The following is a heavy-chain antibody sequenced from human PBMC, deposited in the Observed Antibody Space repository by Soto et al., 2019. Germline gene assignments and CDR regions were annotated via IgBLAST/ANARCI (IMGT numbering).Heavy chain of an antibody. J-gene: IGHJ6*02. CDR2: IIPISGTT. V-gene: IGHV1-69*13. Sequence: SVKVSCKASGGTFSTHAIIWVRQAPGHGLEWMGGIIPISGTTYYTQKFQGRVTITADEPTSTAFMELSSLKSEDTAVFYCARDHGVVVAAVYYYGMDVWGQGTTVTVSS. D-gene: IGHD2-15*01. CDR3: ARDHGVVVAAVYYYGMDV. CDR1: GGTFSTHA.